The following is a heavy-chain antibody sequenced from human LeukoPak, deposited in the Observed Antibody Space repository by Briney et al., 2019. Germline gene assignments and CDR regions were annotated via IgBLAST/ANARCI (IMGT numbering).Heavy chain of an antibody. D-gene: IGHD6-13*01. Sequence: GGSLRLSCAASEFTFTSYSMNWVRQAPGKGLEWVSYISSRSSTIFYADSVKGRFTISRDDAKNSLYLQMNSLRDEDTAVYYCARDHSTAAAGAFDCWGQGTLVTVSS. V-gene: IGHV3-48*02. CDR2: ISSRSSTI. J-gene: IGHJ4*02. CDR1: EFTFTSYS. CDR3: ARDHSTAAAGAFDC.